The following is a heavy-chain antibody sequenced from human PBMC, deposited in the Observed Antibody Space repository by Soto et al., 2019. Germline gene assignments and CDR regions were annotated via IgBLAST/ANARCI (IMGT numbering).Heavy chain of an antibody. CDR1: GFTFSSYA. Sequence: PGGSLRLSCAASGFTFSSYAMSWVRQAPGKGLEWVSAISGSGGSTYYADSVKGRFTISRDNSKNTLYLQMNSLRAEDTAIYYCAKFSAASVYDISSAPDYWGQGTLVTVSS. CDR3: AKFSAASVYDISSAPDY. CDR2: ISGSGGST. J-gene: IGHJ4*02. D-gene: IGHD3-9*01. V-gene: IGHV3-23*01.